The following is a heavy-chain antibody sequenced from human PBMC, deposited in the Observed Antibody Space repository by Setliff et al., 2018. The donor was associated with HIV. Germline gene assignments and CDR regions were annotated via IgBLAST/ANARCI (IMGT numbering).Heavy chain of an antibody. V-gene: IGHV3-7*03. CDR2: INQDGSEK. J-gene: IGHJ4*02. Sequence: PGGSLRLSCAASGFIFSKSCMSWVRQAPGKGLERVAKINQDGSEKHYVDSVEGRFTISKDNAENSLFLQMNSLRAEDTAVYYCAGDLFPYYHDSSPYYPPGYWGQGTLVTVSS. D-gene: IGHD3-22*01. CDR3: AGDLFPYYHDSSPYYPPGY. CDR1: GFIFSKSC.